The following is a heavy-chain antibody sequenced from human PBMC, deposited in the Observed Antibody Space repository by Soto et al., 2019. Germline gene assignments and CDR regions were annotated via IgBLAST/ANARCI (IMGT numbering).Heavy chain of an antibody. CDR2: ISSTTNYI. Sequence: GGALRLSCAASGFIFTRYSMNWVRQSPGKGLEWVSSISSTTNYIYYGDSMKGRFTISRDNAKNSLYLEMNSLRAEDTAVYYCARESEDLTSNFDYWGQGALVTVSS. CDR3: ARESEDLTSNFDY. V-gene: IGHV3-21*06. CDR1: GFIFTRYS. J-gene: IGHJ4*02.